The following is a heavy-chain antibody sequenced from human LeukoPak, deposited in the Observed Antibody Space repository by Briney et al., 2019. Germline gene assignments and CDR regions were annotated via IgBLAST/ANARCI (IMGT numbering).Heavy chain of an antibody. CDR2: IIPIFGTA. D-gene: IGHD5-24*01. CDR1: GGTFSSYA. J-gene: IGHJ3*02. CDR3: ARERDGYRSSAFDI. Sequence: SVKVSCKASGGTFSSYAISWVRQAPGQGLEWMGGIIPIFGTANYAQKFQGRVTITTDESTSTAYMELSSLGSEDTAVYYCARERDGYRSSAFDIWGQGTMVTVSS. V-gene: IGHV1-69*05.